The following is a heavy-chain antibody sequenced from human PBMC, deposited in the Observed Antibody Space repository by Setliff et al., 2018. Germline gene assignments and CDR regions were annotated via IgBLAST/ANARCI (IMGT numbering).Heavy chain of an antibody. J-gene: IGHJ4*02. V-gene: IGHV3-7*04. Sequence: GGSLRLSCAASGFTFSRYWMSWVRQAPGKGLEWVANIKQDGSEKYYVDSVKGRFTISRDNAKNSLYLQMNSLRAEDTAVYYCARGSSGWYGLTDYWGQGTLVTVSS. CDR1: GFTFSRYW. D-gene: IGHD6-19*01. CDR2: IKQDGSEK. CDR3: ARGSSGWYGLTDY.